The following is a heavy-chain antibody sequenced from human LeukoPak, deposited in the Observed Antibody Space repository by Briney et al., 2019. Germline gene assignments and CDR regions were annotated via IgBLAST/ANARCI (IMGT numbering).Heavy chain of an antibody. J-gene: IGHJ4*02. Sequence: AGGSLRLSCAASGFTFSSYSMNWVRQAPGKGLEWVSSISSSSSYIYYADSVKGRFTISRDNAKNSLYLQMNSLRAEDTAVYYCARDFASGYSSSLVGDWGQGTLVTVSS. CDR1: GFTFSSYS. CDR2: ISSSSSYI. D-gene: IGHD6-13*01. V-gene: IGHV3-21*01. CDR3: ARDFASGYSSSLVGD.